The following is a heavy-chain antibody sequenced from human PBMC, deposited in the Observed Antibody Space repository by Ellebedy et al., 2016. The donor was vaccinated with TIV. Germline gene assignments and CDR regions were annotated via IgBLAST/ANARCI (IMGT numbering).Heavy chain of an antibody. CDR1: GFTFSTYW. J-gene: IGHJ4*02. V-gene: IGHV3-74*01. Sequence: GGSLRLXXVASGFTFSTYWMYWARQAPGKGLEWVSRIKSDGSSTNYADSVKGRFTISRDNTKNTLYLQMTSLRAEDTAVYYCARGGLGSTGVDYWGQGTLVTVSS. CDR3: ARGGLGSTGVDY. D-gene: IGHD4-11*01. CDR2: IKSDGSST.